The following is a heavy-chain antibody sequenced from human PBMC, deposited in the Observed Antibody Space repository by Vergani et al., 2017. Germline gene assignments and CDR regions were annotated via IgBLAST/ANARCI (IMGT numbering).Heavy chain of an antibody. D-gene: IGHD4-23*01. J-gene: IGHJ3*02. CDR3: ARDRAYDYGGNSGVDAFDI. V-gene: IGHV1-69*13. CDR1: GGTFSSYA. Sequence: QVQLVQSGAEVKKPGSSAKVSCKASGGTFSSYAISWVRQAPGQGLEWMGRIIPIFGTANYAQKFQGRVTITADESTSTAYMELSSLRSEDTAVYYCARDRAYDYGGNSGVDAFDIWGQGTMVTVSS. CDR2: IIPIFGTA.